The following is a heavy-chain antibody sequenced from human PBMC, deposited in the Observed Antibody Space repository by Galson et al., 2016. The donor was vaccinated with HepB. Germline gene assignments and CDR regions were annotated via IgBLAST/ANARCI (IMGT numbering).Heavy chain of an antibody. D-gene: IGHD5-18*01. CDR2: IWYDGSNK. Sequence: SLRLSCAAFGFAFSSYGMHWVRQAPGKGLEWVAFIWYDGSNKYYADSVKGRFTISRNTSKNKLNLQMNSLRAEDTAVYYCARPHVAMVTGYYYGMDVWGQGTTVTVSS. V-gene: IGHV3-33*01. CDR1: GFAFSSYG. J-gene: IGHJ6*02. CDR3: ARPHVAMVTGYYYGMDV.